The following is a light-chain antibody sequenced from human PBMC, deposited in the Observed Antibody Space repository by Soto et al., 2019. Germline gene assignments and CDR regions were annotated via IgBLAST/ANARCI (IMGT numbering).Light chain of an antibody. Sequence: EIVLRQSPATLSFSLGESSTLSCRAIQSVSSYLAWYQQKPGQGPRLLIYDASNRATGVSARFSGSGSGTEFTLTISSLQPDDFATYYCQQYNGYSTWTFGQGTKV. CDR2: DAS. CDR1: QSVSSY. J-gene: IGKJ1*01. V-gene: IGKV3-11*01. CDR3: QQYNGYSTWT.